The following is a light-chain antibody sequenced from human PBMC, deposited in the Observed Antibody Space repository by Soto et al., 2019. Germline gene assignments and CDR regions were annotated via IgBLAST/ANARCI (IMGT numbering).Light chain of an antibody. CDR1: SSNIGNNA. CDR3: AAWDDSLNGVV. V-gene: IGLV1-36*01. J-gene: IGLJ2*01. Sequence: QSVLTQPPSVSDAPRQRVTISCSGSSSNIGNNAVNWYQQLPGKAPKLLIYYDDLLPSGVSDRFSGSKSGTSASLAISGLQYEDEADYYCAAWDDSLNGVVFGGGTKVTVL. CDR2: YDD.